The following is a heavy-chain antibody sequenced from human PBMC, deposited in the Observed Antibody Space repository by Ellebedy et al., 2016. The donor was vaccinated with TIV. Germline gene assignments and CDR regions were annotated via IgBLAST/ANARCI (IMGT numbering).Heavy chain of an antibody. Sequence: GGSLRLSCAASGFTFRGYAMIRVRQAPGKGLEWVSAISGSGASTFYADPVRGRFTISRDNSKNTLYLQMNSLRAEDTAVYYCARGGPSNYDRMLYWGQGTLVTVSS. J-gene: IGHJ4*02. V-gene: IGHV3-23*01. CDR1: GFTFRGYA. D-gene: IGHD3-3*01. CDR3: ARGGPSNYDRMLY. CDR2: ISGSGAST.